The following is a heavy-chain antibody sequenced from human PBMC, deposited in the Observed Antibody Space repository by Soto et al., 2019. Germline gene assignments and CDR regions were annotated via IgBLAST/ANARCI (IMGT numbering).Heavy chain of an antibody. CDR1: GFTLSGRS. J-gene: IGHJ6*04. V-gene: IGHV3-74*01. D-gene: IGHD3-10*01. CDR3: ARGWFGPDV. Sequence: EVQLVESGGGLVQPGGSLRLSCAASGFTLSGRSMHWVRQAPGKGLVWVSGIDNAGTDSTYADSVKGRFTSSRDNAKNMLYLQMNILTVEDTAVYYCARGWFGPDVWGKGTTVTVSS. CDR2: IDNAGTDS.